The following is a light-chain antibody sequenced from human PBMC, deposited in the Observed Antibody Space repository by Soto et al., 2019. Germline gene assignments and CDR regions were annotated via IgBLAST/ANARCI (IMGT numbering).Light chain of an antibody. CDR1: QSVNSNY. CDR3: QLFVSSPLT. Sequence: EKVLSISLGTLSLSHGERATLSCRASQSVNSNYLAWYQQKPGQAPRLLIYAASARATGIPDRFSGSGSGTDFTLTISRLEPEDFAVYYCQLFVSSPLTFCGGTNVDIK. J-gene: IGKJ4*01. CDR2: AAS. V-gene: IGKV3-20*01.